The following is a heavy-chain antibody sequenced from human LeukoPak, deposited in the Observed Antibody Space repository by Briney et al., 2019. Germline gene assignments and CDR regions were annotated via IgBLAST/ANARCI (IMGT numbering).Heavy chain of an antibody. D-gene: IGHD3-10*01. V-gene: IGHV3-7*02. CDR2: IKEDGSEK. CDR3: ARAGLRGEYNWFDP. J-gene: IGHJ5*02. CDR1: GFTFNTYW. Sequence: GGSLRLSCTASGFTFNTYWMTWVRQAPGKGLEWVANIKEDGSEKVYVDSLKGRFTISRDNAKNALFLQMNSLRAEDTAVYYCARAGLRGEYNWFDPWGQGTLVTVSS.